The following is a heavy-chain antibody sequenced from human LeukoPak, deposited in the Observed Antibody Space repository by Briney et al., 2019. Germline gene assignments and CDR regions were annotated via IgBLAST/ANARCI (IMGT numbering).Heavy chain of an antibody. D-gene: IGHD3-9*01. CDR2: SDWDDDK. Sequence: SGPSLPNPTPPLTLTFTFSGFSCGTRVKCESWIRQPPVKALECLTLSDWDDDKYYSTSLKTRLTISKDNSKNQVVLTMTNMGPADTDTYYCARTILTYGMDVWGQGTTVTVSS. CDR3: ARTILTYGMDV. V-gene: IGHV2-70*01. CDR1: GFSCGTRVKC. J-gene: IGHJ6*02.